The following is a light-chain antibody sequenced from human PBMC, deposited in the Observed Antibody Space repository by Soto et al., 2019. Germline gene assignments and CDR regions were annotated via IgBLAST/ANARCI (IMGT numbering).Light chain of an antibody. CDR3: QQYNNWPPGT. J-gene: IGKJ1*01. CDR1: QSVSSN. Sequence: EIVMTQSPATLSVSPGDRATLSCRSSQSVSSNLAWYHQKPGQAPSRLIYGASTRVTGIPARFSGSGSGTEFTLTISSLQSEDFAVYYCQQYNNWPPGTFGQGTKVEIK. V-gene: IGKV3-15*01. CDR2: GAS.